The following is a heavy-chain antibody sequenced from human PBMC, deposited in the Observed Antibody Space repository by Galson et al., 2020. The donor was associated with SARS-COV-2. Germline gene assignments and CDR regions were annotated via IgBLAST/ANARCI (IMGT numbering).Heavy chain of an antibody. Sequence: ASVKVSCKASGYTFSSYGISWVRQAPGQGLEWMGWIYIYNGITNYAQKIQGRVTMTTETSTSTAYMDLRSLRSDDTAVYYCARVPGWYYGSGSPFDYWGQGTLVTVSS. CDR1: GYTFSSYG. CDR2: IYIYNGIT. V-gene: IGHV1-18*04. J-gene: IGHJ4*02. CDR3: ARVPGWYYGSGSPFDY. D-gene: IGHD3-10*01.